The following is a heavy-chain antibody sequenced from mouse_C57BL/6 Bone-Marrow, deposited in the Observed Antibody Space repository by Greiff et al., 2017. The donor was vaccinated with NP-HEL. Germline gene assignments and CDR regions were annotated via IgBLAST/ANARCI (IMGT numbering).Heavy chain of an antibody. CDR1: GYSIPSGYY. J-gene: IGHJ3*02. CDR3: AGRR. Sequence: EVKVEESGPGLVKPSQSLSLTCSVTGYSIPSGYYWNWIRQFPGNKLEWMGYISYDGSNNYNPSLKNRISITRDTSKNQFFLKLNSVTTEDTATYYCAGRRWGQGTLVTVSA. V-gene: IGHV3-6*01. CDR2: ISYDGSN.